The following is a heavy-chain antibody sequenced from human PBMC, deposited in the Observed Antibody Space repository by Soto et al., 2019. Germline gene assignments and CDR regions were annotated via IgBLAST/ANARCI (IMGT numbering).Heavy chain of an antibody. Sequence: ASVKVSCKASGYTFTSYAIHWVRQAPGQRLEWMGWINAGNGNTKYSQKFQDRGTITRDTSASTAYMELSSLRSEDTAVYYCARDLGGWPDYWGQGTLVTVSS. CDR3: ARDLGGWPDY. D-gene: IGHD6-19*01. V-gene: IGHV1-3*01. CDR1: GYTFTSYA. CDR2: INAGNGNT. J-gene: IGHJ4*02.